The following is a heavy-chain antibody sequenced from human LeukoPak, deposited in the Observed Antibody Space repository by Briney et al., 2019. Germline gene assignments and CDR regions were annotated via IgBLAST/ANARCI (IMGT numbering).Heavy chain of an antibody. D-gene: IGHD6-13*01. CDR1: GGSFSGYY. CDR2: INHSGST. V-gene: IGHV4-34*01. J-gene: IGHJ4*02. Sequence: PSETLSLTCAVYGGSFSGYYWSWIRQPPGKGLEWIGEINHSGSTNYNPSLESRVTISVDTSKNQFSLKLSSVTAADTAVYYCASGRSSWYNDYFDYWGQGTLVTVSS. CDR3: ASGRSSWYNDYFDY.